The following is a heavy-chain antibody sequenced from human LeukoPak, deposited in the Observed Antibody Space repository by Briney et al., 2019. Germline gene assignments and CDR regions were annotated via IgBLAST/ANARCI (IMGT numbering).Heavy chain of an antibody. J-gene: IGHJ4*02. D-gene: IGHD3-10*01. V-gene: IGHV1-18*04. Sequence: ASVKVSCKASGYTFTSYGISWVRQAPGQGLEWMGWISAYNGNTNYAQKLQGRVTMTTDTSTSTAYMELRSLRSDDTAVYYCARDLQLGVRGVIITAGGDFHYWGQGTLVTVSS. CDR1: GYTFTSYG. CDR2: ISAYNGNT. CDR3: ARDLQLGVRGVIITAGGDFHY.